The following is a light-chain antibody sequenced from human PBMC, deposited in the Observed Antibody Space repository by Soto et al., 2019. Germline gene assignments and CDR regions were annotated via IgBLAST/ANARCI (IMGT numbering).Light chain of an antibody. V-gene: IGKV1-5*03. CDR1: QSISSW. CDR3: QQYNSYPALT. Sequence: DIQMTQSPSTLSASVGDRVTITCRASQSISSWLAWYQQKPGKAPKLLIYKASSLESGVPSRFSGSGSGTEFTLTISSLQPDDFATYYCQQYNSYPALTFGGGTKVDI. CDR2: KAS. J-gene: IGKJ4*01.